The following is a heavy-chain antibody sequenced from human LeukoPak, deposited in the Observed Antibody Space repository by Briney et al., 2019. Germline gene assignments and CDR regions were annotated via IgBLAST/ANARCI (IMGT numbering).Heavy chain of an antibody. Sequence: ASVKVSCKASGYTFTSYDINWVRQATGQGLEWMGWMNPNSGNTGYAQKFQGRVTMTRNTSISTAYMELSSLRYEDTAVYYCARGYIAVAGTGDWFDPWGQGTLVTVSS. J-gene: IGHJ5*02. CDR1: GYTFTSYD. CDR2: MNPNSGNT. CDR3: ARGYIAVAGTGDWFDP. D-gene: IGHD6-19*01. V-gene: IGHV1-8*01.